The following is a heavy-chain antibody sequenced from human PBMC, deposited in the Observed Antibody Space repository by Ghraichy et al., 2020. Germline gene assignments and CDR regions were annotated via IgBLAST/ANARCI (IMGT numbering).Heavy chain of an antibody. D-gene: IGHD4-23*01. V-gene: IGHV3-48*03. CDR3: AGATTVVTQLDY. Sequence: GGSLRLSCAASGFTFSSYEMNWVRQAPGKGLEWVSYISSSGSTIYYADSVKGRFTISRDNAKNSLYLQMNSLRAEDTAVYYCAGATTVVTQLDYWGQGTLVTVSS. CDR2: ISSSGSTI. CDR1: GFTFSSYE. J-gene: IGHJ4*02.